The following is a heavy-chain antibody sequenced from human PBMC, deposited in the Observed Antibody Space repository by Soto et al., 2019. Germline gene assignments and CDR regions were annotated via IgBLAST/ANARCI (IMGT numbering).Heavy chain of an antibody. V-gene: IGHV4-59*01. CDR3: ARNYDFWSLDY. Sequence: SETLSLTCTVSGGSISSYYWSWIRQPPGKGLEWIGYIYYSGSTNYNPSLKSRVTISVDTSKNQFSLKLSSVTAADTAVYYCARNYDFWSLDYWGQGTLVTVSS. D-gene: IGHD3-3*01. CDR2: IYYSGST. J-gene: IGHJ4*02. CDR1: GGSISSYY.